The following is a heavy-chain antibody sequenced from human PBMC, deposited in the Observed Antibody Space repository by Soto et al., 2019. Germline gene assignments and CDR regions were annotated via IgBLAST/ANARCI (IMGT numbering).Heavy chain of an antibody. D-gene: IGHD3-22*01. CDR1: GFTFSDHY. CDR2: ISSSGDII. J-gene: IGHJ4*02. V-gene: IGHV3-11*01. Sequence: PGGSLRLSCAASGFTFSDHYMSWIRQAPGKGLEWVSYISSSGDIIYYADSVKGRFTISRDNAKNSLYLQMNSLRAEDTAVYYCARDLGYYDSSGYFDYWGQGTPVTVSS. CDR3: ARDLGYYDSSGYFDY.